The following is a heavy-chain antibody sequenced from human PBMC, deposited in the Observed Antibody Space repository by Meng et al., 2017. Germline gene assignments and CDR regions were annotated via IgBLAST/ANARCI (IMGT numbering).Heavy chain of an antibody. CDR1: GFTFSSYG. V-gene: IGHV3-30*19. D-gene: IGHD5-24*01. J-gene: IGHJ4*02. CDR2: ISYDGSNK. Sequence: VELVESGGGVVQPWRSLRLSCAASGFTFSSYGMHWVRQAPGKGLEWVAVISYDGSNKYYADSVKGRFTISRDNSKNTLYLQMNSLRAEDTAVYYCARVGMADPPDWGQGTLVTVSS. CDR3: ARVGMADPPD.